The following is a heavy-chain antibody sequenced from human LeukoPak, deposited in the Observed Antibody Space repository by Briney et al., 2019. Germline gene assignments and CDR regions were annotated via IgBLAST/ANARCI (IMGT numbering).Heavy chain of an antibody. CDR2: IFYGGST. CDR1: GGSIRSSSDY. CDR3: ARHKNYGGRDAFDI. D-gene: IGHD4-23*01. V-gene: IGHV4-39*01. Sequence: SETQSLTCTVSGGSIRSSSDYWGWIRQPPGKGLEWIGSIFYGGSTSYNPSLKSRVTISVGTSKNQFSLEVRSVTAADTAVYFCARHKNYGGRDAFDIWGQGTMVTVSS. J-gene: IGHJ3*02.